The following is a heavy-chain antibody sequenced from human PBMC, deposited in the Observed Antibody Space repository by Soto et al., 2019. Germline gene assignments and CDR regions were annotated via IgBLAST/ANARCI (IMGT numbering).Heavy chain of an antibody. J-gene: IGHJ4*02. D-gene: IGHD1-1*01. CDR2: ISASSSNT. CDR3: AEKGTYFDY. Sequence: EVQLLESGGGLVQPGGSLRLSCAASGFTFSSYDMSWVRQAPGKGLEWVSTISASSSNTYYVDSVKGRFTTSRDNSKNTLYLQMGSLRAEDTAVYYWAEKGTYFDYWGQGTLVTVSS. V-gene: IGHV3-23*01. CDR1: GFTFSSYD.